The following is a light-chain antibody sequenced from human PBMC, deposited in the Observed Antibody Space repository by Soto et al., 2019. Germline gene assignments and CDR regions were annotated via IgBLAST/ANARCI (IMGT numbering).Light chain of an antibody. CDR2: KMS. CDR1: QSISSW. CDR3: QQYNSYSTT. Sequence: DIRMTQSPSTLSASVGDRVTITCRASQSISSWVAWYQQKPGKAPKLLIYKMSSLESGVPSRFSGSGSGTEFTLTISSLQPDDFATYYCQQYNSYSTTFGQGTKVEIK. V-gene: IGKV1-5*03. J-gene: IGKJ1*01.